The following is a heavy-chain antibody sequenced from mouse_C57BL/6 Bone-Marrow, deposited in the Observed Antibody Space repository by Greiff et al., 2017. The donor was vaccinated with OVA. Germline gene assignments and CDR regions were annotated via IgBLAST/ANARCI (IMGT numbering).Heavy chain of an antibody. CDR2: IYPGGGYT. V-gene: IGHV1-63*01. CDR1: GYTFTNYW. Sequence: VQLQQSGAELVRPGTSVKMSCKASGYTFTNYWIGWAKQRPGHGLEWIGDIYPGGGYTNYTEKFKGKATLTADKSSSTASMQFSSLTSEESAIYYCARGCYWARDYWGQGPSVTVSS. D-gene: IGHD1-1*01. J-gene: IGHJ4*01. CDR3: ARGCYWARDY.